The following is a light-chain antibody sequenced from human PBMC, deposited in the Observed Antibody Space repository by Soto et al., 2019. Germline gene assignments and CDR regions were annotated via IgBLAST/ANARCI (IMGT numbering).Light chain of an antibody. J-gene: IGKJ5*01. CDR3: QQFNSYLLIT. Sequence: AIPLTQSPSSLSASVGDRVTITCRASQGISSALAWYQQKPGKAPKLLIYDASSLESGVPSRFSGSGSGTDFTLTISSLQPEDFATYYCQQFNSYLLITFGQGTRLEIK. CDR2: DAS. V-gene: IGKV1-13*02. CDR1: QGISSA.